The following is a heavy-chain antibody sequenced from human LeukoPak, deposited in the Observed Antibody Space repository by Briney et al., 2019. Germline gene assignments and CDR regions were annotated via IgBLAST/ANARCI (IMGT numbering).Heavy chain of an antibody. D-gene: IGHD2-2*01. J-gene: IGHJ4*02. CDR3: ARHREDIVVVPFDY. Sequence: PSETLSLTCTVSGGSISSSSYYWGWIRQPPGKGLEWIGSIYYSGNTYYNPSLKSRVTISVDKSKNQFSLRLSSVTAADTAVYYCARHREDIVVVPFDYWGQGTLVTVPS. V-gene: IGHV4-39*01. CDR2: IYYSGNT. CDR1: GGSISSSSYY.